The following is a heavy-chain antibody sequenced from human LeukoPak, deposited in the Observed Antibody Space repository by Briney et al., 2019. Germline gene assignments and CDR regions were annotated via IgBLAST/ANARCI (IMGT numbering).Heavy chain of an antibody. Sequence: KPGGSLRLSCAASGFTVSSNYMSWVRQAPGKGLEWVSVIYSGGSTYYADSVKGRFTISRDNSKNTLYLQMNSLRAEGTAVYYCARDHGTCGGDCYNNWFDPWGQGTLVTVSS. V-gene: IGHV3-53*01. J-gene: IGHJ5*02. CDR1: GFTVSSNY. D-gene: IGHD2-21*01. CDR3: ARDHGTCGGDCYNNWFDP. CDR2: IYSGGST.